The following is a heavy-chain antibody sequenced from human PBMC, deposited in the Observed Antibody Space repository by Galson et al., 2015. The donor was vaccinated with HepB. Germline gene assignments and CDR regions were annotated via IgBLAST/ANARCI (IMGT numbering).Heavy chain of an antibody. CDR1: GFTFRSNA. D-gene: IGHD3-9*01. CDR3: AKSPGYDILTGMAWFDP. J-gene: IGHJ5*02. CDR2: ISGSGGST. Sequence: SLRLSCAASGFTFRSNAMSWVRQAPGKGLEWVSAISGSGGSTYYADSVKGRFTISRDNSQNTLYLQMSSLRAEDTAVYYCAKSPGYDILTGMAWFDPWGQGTLVTVSS. V-gene: IGHV3-23*01.